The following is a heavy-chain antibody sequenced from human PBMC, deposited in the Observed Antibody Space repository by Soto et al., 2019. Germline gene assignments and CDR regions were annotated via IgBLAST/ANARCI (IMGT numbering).Heavy chain of an antibody. D-gene: IGHD3-16*01. J-gene: IGHJ3*02. CDR1: GFTFSSYD. CDR3: ARGKGLPDAFDI. Sequence: EVQLVESGGGLVQPGGSLRLSCAASGFTFSSYDMHWVRQATGKGLEWVSAIGTAGDTYYPGSVKGRFTISRENAKNSLYLHMNSLRAGDTAVYYCARGKGLPDAFDIWGQGTMVTVSS. CDR2: IGTAGDT. V-gene: IGHV3-13*01.